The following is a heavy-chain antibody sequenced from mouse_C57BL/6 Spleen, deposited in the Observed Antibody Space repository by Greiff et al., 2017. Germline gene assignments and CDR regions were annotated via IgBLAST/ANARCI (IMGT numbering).Heavy chain of an antibody. CDR3: ARSDYYGSSSSDY. Sequence: VQLQQSGPELVKPGASVKISCKASGYTFTDYYMHWVKQSHGKSLEWVGDINPNNGGTSYNQKFKGKATLTVDKSSSTAYMELRSLTSEDSAVYYCARSDYYGSSSSDYWGQGTTLTVSS. CDR2: INPNNGGT. J-gene: IGHJ2*01. CDR1: GYTFTDYY. D-gene: IGHD1-1*01. V-gene: IGHV1-26*01.